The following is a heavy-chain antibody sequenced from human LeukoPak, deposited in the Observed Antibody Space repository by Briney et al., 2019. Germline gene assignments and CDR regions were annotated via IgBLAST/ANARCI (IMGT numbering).Heavy chain of an antibody. D-gene: IGHD3-22*01. Sequence: ASVEVSCKASGYTFTSYDINWVRQATGQGLEWMGWMNPNSGNTGYAQKFQGRVTMTRNTSISTAYMELSSLRSEDTAVYYCARGRRELGYYDSSGYADYWGQGTLVTVSS. CDR1: GYTFTSYD. CDR3: ARGRRELGYYDSSGYADY. CDR2: MNPNSGNT. J-gene: IGHJ4*02. V-gene: IGHV1-8*01.